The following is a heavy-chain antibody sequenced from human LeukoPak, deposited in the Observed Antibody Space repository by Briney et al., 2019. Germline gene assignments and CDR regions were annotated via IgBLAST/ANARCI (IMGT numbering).Heavy chain of an antibody. V-gene: IGHV4-4*02. CDR1: GGSISSSNW. CDR2: IYHSGSA. CDR3: AREGDGYNNYFDY. Sequence: PSGTLSLTCTVSGGSISSSNWWSWVRQPPGKGLEWIGEIYHSGSANYNPSLKSRVTISVDTSKNQFSLRLSSVTAADTAVYYCAREGDGYNNYFDYWGQGILVTVSS. J-gene: IGHJ4*02. D-gene: IGHD5-24*01.